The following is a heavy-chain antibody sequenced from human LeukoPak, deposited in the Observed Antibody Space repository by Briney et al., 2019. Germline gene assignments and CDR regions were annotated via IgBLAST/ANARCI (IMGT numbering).Heavy chain of an antibody. CDR1: GFTFSNAW. CDR2: IKNKTDGGTT. D-gene: IGHD2-21*02. V-gene: IGHV3-15*01. J-gene: IGHJ4*02. CDR3: TTGAYCGGDCYLY. Sequence: GSLRLSCAASGFTFSNAWMSWVRQAPGKGLEWVGRIKNKTDGGTTDYAAPVNGRFTISRDDSKNTLYLQMNSLKTEDTAVYYCTTGAYCGGDCYLYWGQGTLVTVSS.